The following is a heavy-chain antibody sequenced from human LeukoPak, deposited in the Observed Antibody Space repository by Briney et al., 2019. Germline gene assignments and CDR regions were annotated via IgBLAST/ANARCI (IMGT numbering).Heavy chain of an antibody. CDR2: ISSSSSYI. Sequence: GGSLRLSCAASGFTFSSYSMNWVHQAPGKGLEWVSSISSSSSYIYYADSVKGRFTISRDNAKNSLYLQMNSLRAEDTAVYYCARDTGDYGGGFDYWGQGTLVTVSS. CDR1: GFTFSSYS. J-gene: IGHJ4*02. D-gene: IGHD4-17*01. V-gene: IGHV3-21*01. CDR3: ARDTGDYGGGFDY.